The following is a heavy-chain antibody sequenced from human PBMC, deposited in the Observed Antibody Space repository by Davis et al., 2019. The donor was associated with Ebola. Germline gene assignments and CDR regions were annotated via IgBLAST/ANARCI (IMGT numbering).Heavy chain of an antibody. CDR2: IYYSGST. CDR1: GGSISSSSYY. V-gene: IGHV4-39*01. J-gene: IGHJ4*02. Sequence: PSETLSLTCTVSGGSISSSSYYWGWIRQPPGKGLEWIGSIYYSGSTYYNPSLKSRVTISVDTSKNQFSLKLSSVTAADTAVYYCARGQYQLLSYYFDYWGQGTLVTVSS. CDR3: ARGQYQLLSYYFDY. D-gene: IGHD2-2*01.